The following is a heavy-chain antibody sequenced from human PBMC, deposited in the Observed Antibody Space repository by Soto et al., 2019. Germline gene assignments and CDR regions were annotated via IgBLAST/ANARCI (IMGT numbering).Heavy chain of an antibody. CDR1: GFSLSNARMG. V-gene: IGHV2-26*01. CDR2: IFSNDEK. Sequence: QVTLKESGPVLVKPTETRTLTCTVSGFSLSNARMGVSWIRQPPGKALEWLAHIFSNDEKSYSTSLKSRLTISKYTSKRQVVLIMTTMDPVDTATYCCARAYFYDSPVPFDCWSQGTLVTVPS. CDR3: ARAYFYDSPVPFDC. J-gene: IGHJ4*02. D-gene: IGHD3-22*01.